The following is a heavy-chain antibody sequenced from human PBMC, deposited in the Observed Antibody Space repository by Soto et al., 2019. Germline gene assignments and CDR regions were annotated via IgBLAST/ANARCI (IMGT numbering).Heavy chain of an antibody. Sequence: QLQLQESGPGLVKPSETLSLTCTVSGGSISSSDYYWGWIRQPPGMGLEWIGRIYYSGITYYNPALGSRVTISEDTSENQFSLKLSSGTAADTDLYYCARHLTYNTYAERFDPWGQGTLVTVSS. V-gene: IGHV4-39*01. CDR3: ARHLTYNTYAERFDP. J-gene: IGHJ5*02. CDR2: IYYSGIT. D-gene: IGHD1-1*01. CDR1: GGSISSSDYY.